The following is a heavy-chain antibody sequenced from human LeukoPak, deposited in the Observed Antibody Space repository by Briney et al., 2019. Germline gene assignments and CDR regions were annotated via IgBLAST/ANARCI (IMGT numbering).Heavy chain of an antibody. CDR1: GFTFSSYG. J-gene: IGHJ4*02. CDR2: ISYDGSNK. V-gene: IGHV3-30*18. CDR3: AKDRPNWAPLDY. Sequence: GGSLRLSCAASGFTFSSYGMHWVRQAPGKGLEWVAVISYDGSNKYYADSVKGRFTISGDNSKNTLYLQMHSLRAEDTAVYYCAKDRPNWAPLDYWGQGTLVTVSS. D-gene: IGHD3-16*01.